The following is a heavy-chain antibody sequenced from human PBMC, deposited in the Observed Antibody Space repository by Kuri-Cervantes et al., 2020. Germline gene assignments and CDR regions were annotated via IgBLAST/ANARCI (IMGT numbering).Heavy chain of an antibody. Sequence: SETLSLTYTVSGGSISSYYWSWIRQPPGKGLEWIGYIYYSGSTNYNPSLKSRVTISVDTSKNQFSLKLSSVTAADTAVYYCARGALGYYYDSSGSWYIDRWGRGTLVTVSS. CDR2: IYYSGST. V-gene: IGHV4-59*01. J-gene: IGHJ2*01. D-gene: IGHD3-22*01. CDR1: GGSISSYY. CDR3: ARGALGYYYDSSGSWYIDR.